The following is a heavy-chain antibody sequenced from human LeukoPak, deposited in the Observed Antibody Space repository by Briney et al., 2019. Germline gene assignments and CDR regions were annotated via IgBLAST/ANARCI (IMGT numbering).Heavy chain of an antibody. Sequence: XXXXAISWVRQAPXQGXEWMGGIIPIFGTANYAQKFQGRVTITADESTSTAYMELSSLRSEDTAVYYCARAESCSGGSCYFSPVGGWGQGTLVTVSS. CDR1: XXXXA. V-gene: IGHV1-69*01. CDR2: IIPIFGTA. CDR3: ARAESCSGGSCYFSPVGG. J-gene: IGHJ4*02. D-gene: IGHD2-15*01.